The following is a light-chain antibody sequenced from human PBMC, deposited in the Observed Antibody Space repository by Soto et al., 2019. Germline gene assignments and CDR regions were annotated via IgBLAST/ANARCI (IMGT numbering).Light chain of an antibody. Sequence: QSVLTQPPSVSAAPGQKGTISCSGSSSNIGNYDVSWYQQLPGTAPKLLIYENNKRPSGIPDRFSGSKSGTSATLGITGLRTGDEADYYCGVWDSSLSGGVFGGGTKLTVL. J-gene: IGLJ2*01. V-gene: IGLV1-51*01. CDR1: SSNIGNYD. CDR3: GVWDSSLSGGV. CDR2: ENN.